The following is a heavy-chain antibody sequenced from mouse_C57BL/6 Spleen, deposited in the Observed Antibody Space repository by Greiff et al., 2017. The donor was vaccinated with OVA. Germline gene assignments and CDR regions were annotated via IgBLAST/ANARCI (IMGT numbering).Heavy chain of an antibody. J-gene: IGHJ3*01. CDR2: IYPSDSET. CDR1: GYTFTSYW. D-gene: IGHD2-2*01. V-gene: IGHV1-52*01. Sequence: VQLQQPGAELVRPGSSVKLSCKASGYTFTSYWMHWVKQRPIQGLEWIGNIYPSDSETHYNQKFKDKATLTVDKSSSTAYMQLSSLTSEDSAVYYCARVGGYDWFAYWGQGTLVTVSA. CDR3: ARVGGYDWFAY.